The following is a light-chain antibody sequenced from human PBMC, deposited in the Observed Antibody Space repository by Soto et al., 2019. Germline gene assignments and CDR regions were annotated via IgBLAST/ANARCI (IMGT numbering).Light chain of an antibody. V-gene: IGLV1-51*02. Sequence: QSVLTQPPSVSAAPGQKVTISCSGSSSNIGNNYVSWYQQLPGTAPKLPIYENNKRPSGIPDRFSGSKSGTSATLGITGLQTGDEADYYCGTWDSSLSALFGTGTKVTVL. CDR3: GTWDSSLSAL. CDR1: SSNIGNNY. CDR2: ENN. J-gene: IGLJ1*01.